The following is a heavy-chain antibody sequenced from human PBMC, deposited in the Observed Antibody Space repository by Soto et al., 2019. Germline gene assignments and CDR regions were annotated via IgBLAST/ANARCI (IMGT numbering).Heavy chain of an antibody. CDR1: GGTFSSYA. D-gene: IGHD3-3*01. CDR2: IIPIFGTA. CDR3: ARGLRGGFWSGLLHPGPKKNWFDP. V-gene: IGHV1-69*06. J-gene: IGHJ5*02. Sequence: QVQLVQSGAEVKKPGSSVKVSCKASGGTFSSYAISWVRQAPGQGLEWMGGIIPIFGTANYAQKFQGRVTMTRNTSISTAYMELSSLRSEDTAVYYCARGLRGGFWSGLLHPGPKKNWFDPWGQGTLVTVSS.